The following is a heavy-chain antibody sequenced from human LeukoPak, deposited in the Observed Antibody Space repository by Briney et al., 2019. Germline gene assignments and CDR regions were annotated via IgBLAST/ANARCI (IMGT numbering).Heavy chain of an antibody. CDR1: GGTFSSYA. V-gene: IGHV1-69*04. Sequence: SVKVSCKASGGTFSSYAISWVRQAPGQGLEWMGRIIPILGIANYAQKFQGRVTITADTSTSTAYMELRSLRSDDTAVYYCARDRTTIFGVVIPFDYWGQGTLVTVSS. J-gene: IGHJ4*02. CDR3: ARDRTTIFGVVIPFDY. D-gene: IGHD3-3*01. CDR2: IIPILGIA.